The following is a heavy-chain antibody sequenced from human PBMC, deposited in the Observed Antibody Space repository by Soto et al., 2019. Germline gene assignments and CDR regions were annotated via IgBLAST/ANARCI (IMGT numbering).Heavy chain of an antibody. CDR2: IYYSGST. Sequence: SETLSLTCTVSGGSISRSSYYWGWIRQPPGKGLEWIGSIYYSGSTYYNPSLKSRVTISVDTSKNQFSLKLSSVTAADTAVYYCASTYDYIWGSYRNYFEYWGQGTLVTVSS. D-gene: IGHD3-16*02. J-gene: IGHJ4*02. V-gene: IGHV4-39*01. CDR1: GGSISRSSYY. CDR3: ASTYDYIWGSYRNYFEY.